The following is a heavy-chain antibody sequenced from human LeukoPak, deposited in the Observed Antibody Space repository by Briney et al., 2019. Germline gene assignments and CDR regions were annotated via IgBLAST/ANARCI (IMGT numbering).Heavy chain of an antibody. CDR3: ARDYGDYGSYFDQ. V-gene: IGHV3-30*04. Sequence: GGSLRLSCAASGFTFSSYAMHWVRQAPGKGLEWVAVISYDGSNKYYADSVKGRFTISRDNSKNTLYLQMNSLRAEDTALYYCARDYGDYGSYFDQWGQGTLVTVSS. D-gene: IGHD4-17*01. J-gene: IGHJ4*02. CDR2: ISYDGSNK. CDR1: GFTFSSYA.